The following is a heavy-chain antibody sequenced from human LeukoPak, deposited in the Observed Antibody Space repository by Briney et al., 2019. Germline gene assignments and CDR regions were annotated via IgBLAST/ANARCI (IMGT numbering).Heavy chain of an antibody. CDR3: ARGNSNGFDV. CDR2: IRFDGTAQ. J-gene: IGHJ3*01. Sequence: GRSLRLSCAASGFTFSSYAMHWVRQAPGKGLEWVAFIRFDGTAQYYADSVKGRFTISRDNSKNTLYLQVNSVRPEDTAVYYCARGNSNGFDVWGQGTMVTVSS. CDR1: GFTFSSYA. V-gene: IGHV3-30*02. D-gene: IGHD1-7*01.